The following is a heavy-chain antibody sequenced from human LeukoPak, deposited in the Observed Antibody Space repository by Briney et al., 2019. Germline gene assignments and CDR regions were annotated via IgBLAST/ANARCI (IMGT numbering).Heavy chain of an antibody. D-gene: IGHD6-19*01. CDR2: IWYDGSNK. V-gene: IGHV3-30*02. CDR3: AKDRSTGWYAGFDF. J-gene: IGHJ5*01. Sequence: GGSLRLSCAASGFTFSSYGMHWVRQAPGKGLEWVAVIWYDGSNKYYADSVKGRFTIARDNSKTTLYLQMINLRPEDTAVYYCAKDRSTGWYAGFDFWGQGTLVTVSS. CDR1: GFTFSSYG.